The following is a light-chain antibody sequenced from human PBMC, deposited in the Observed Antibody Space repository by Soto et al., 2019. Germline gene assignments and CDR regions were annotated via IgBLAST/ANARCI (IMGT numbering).Light chain of an antibody. CDR1: QNIRTY. V-gene: IGKV1-39*01. CDR2: SAS. CDR3: QPGHSTPYT. J-gene: IGKJ2*01. Sequence: DIQMTQSPYYLSASVGDSVTSTCRASQNIRTYLNWYQQKPGRAPKLLIHSASALPSGVTSRFSGSGSGTEFTLTMSGLQPEDFATYYCQPGHSTPYTFGQGTKVDIK.